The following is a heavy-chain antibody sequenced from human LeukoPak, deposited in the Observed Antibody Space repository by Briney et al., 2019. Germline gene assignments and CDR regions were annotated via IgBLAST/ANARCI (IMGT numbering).Heavy chain of an antibody. V-gene: IGHV3-33*01. CDR1: GFTFSSYG. CDR2: IWYDGSNK. D-gene: IGHD6-13*01. CDR3: ARDIMAVAGSWQYYYYYGMDV. J-gene: IGHJ6*02. Sequence: PGGSLRLPCAASGFTFSSYGMHWVRQAPGKGLEWVAVIWYDGSNKYYADPVKGRFTISRDNSKNTLYLQMNSLRAEDTAVYYCARDIMAVAGSWQYYYYYGMDVWGQGTTVTVSS.